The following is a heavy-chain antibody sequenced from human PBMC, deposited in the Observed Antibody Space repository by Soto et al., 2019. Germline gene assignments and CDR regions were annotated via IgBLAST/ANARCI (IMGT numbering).Heavy chain of an antibody. D-gene: IGHD5-18*01. CDR1: GGTFSSYG. J-gene: IGHJ6*02. CDR3: ARAGGFDTDMVQSDYYYGMDV. CDR2: IIPIFGTA. V-gene: IGHV1-69*01. Sequence: QVQLVQSGAEVKKPGSSVKVSCKASGGTFSSYGISWVRQAPGQGLEWMGGIIPIFGTANYAQKFQGRVTITADESTSTAYMELSSLRSEDTAVYYCARAGGFDTDMVQSDYYYGMDVWGQGTTVTVSS.